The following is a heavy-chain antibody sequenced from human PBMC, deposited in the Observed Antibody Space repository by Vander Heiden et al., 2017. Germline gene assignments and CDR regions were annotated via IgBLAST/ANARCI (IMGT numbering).Heavy chain of an antibody. Sequence: EVQLLESGGGLVQPGGSLRLSCAASGFTFSSYAMSWVRQAPGKGLEWVSGISGSGGDTPYADSVKGRFTVSRDNSKNTLYLQMNSLRAEDTAVYYCAKKEPGGNPFDYWGQGTLVTVSS. D-gene: IGHD2-15*01. J-gene: IGHJ4*02. CDR3: AKKEPGGNPFDY. CDR2: ISGSGGDT. V-gene: IGHV3-23*01. CDR1: GFTFSSYA.